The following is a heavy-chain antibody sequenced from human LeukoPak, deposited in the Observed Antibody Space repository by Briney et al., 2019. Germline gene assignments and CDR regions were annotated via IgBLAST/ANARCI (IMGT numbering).Heavy chain of an antibody. CDR3: ARGYSYGSHFDY. Sequence: GGSLRLSCAASGFTVSSNYMSWVRQAPGKGLEWVSYISSSGSIIYYADSVKGRFTISRDNAKNSLHLQMNSLRAEDTAVYYCARGYSYGSHFDYWGQGTLVTVSS. J-gene: IGHJ4*02. V-gene: IGHV3-11*04. CDR2: ISSSGSII. D-gene: IGHD5-18*01. CDR1: GFTVSSNY.